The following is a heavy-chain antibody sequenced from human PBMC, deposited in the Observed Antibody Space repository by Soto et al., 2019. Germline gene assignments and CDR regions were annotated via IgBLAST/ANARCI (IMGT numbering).Heavy chain of an antibody. CDR1: GFTFSSYN. V-gene: IGHV3-23*01. CDR2: ISGGGGPT. D-gene: IGHD3-10*01. Sequence: PGGSLRLSCAASGFTFSSYNVNWVRKAPGKGLEWVSAISGGGGPTYYADSVKGRFTISRDNSKNTLYLQMNSLRADDTAVYYCAKVSRFLDSGLIWGQGTLVTVSS. J-gene: IGHJ4*03. CDR3: AKVSRFLDSGLI.